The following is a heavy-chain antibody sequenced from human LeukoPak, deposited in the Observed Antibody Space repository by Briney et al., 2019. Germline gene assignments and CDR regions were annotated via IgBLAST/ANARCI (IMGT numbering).Heavy chain of an antibody. J-gene: IGHJ4*02. D-gene: IGHD3-3*01. CDR3: TTPNLRGFWSGYYDY. CDR2: ISGSGGST. V-gene: IGHV3-23*01. CDR1: GFTFSSYA. Sequence: GGSLRLSCAASGFTFSSYAMSWVRQAPGKGLEWVSAISGSGGSTYYADSVKGRFTISRDNSKNTLYLQMNSLRAEDTAVYYCTTPNLRGFWSGYYDYWGQGTLVTVSS.